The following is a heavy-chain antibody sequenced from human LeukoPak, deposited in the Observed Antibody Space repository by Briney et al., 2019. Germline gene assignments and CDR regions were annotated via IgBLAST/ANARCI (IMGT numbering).Heavy chain of an antibody. CDR3: ARDHDYGDYVRAFDI. CDR1: GGSISSGDYY. D-gene: IGHD4-17*01. V-gene: IGHV4-30-4*01. CDR2: IYYSGST. Sequence: SETLSLTCTVSGGSISSGDYYWSWIRQPPGKGLEWIGYIYYSGSTYYNPSLKSRVTISVDTSKNQFSLKLSSVTAADTAVYYCARDHDYGDYVRAFDIWGQGTMVTVSS. J-gene: IGHJ3*02.